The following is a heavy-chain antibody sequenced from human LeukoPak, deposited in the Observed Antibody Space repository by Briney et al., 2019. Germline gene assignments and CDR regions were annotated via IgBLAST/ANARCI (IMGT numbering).Heavy chain of an antibody. D-gene: IGHD6-13*01. J-gene: IGHJ4*02. V-gene: IGHV4-39*07. CDR2: IYYSGST. CDR3: AREGAAAGIFDY. CDR1: GGSISSSSYY. Sequence: PSETLSFTCTVSGGSISSSSYYWGWIRQPPGKGLEWIGSIYYSGSTYYNPSLKSRVTISVDTSKNQFSLKLSSVTAADTAVYYCAREGAAAGIFDYWGQGTLVTVSS.